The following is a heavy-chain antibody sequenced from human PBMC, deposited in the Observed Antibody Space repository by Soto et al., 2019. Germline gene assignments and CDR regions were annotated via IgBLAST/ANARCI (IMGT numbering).Heavy chain of an antibody. CDR3: AHESAVGNYFDY. CDR1: GFALTTTGVG. CDR2: IYWDDDK. V-gene: IGHV2-5*02. Sequence: QITLKESGPTLVKPTQTLTLTCTFSGFALTTTGVGVGWIRQPPGKALEWLGIIYWDDDKRYSPSLKNRLTITKDTSETQVVLTLTNMDPVDTATYYCAHESAVGNYFDYWGQGTLVTVSS. D-gene: IGHD6-13*01. J-gene: IGHJ4*02.